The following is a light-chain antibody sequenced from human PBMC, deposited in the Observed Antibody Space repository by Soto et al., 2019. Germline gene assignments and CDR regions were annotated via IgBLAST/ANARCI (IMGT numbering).Light chain of an antibody. CDR3: QQHRALWT. J-gene: IGKJ1*01. CDR1: EISSNW. CDR2: EVS. Sequence: DLQMNQSSSTLPASMGDRITITWRGSEISSNWLAWYQQKPGKAPKFLIYEVSSLERGIPSRFSGSGSETEFTLTIGSLQPEDFAAYYCQQHRALWTFGQGTKVDIK. V-gene: IGKV1-5*03.